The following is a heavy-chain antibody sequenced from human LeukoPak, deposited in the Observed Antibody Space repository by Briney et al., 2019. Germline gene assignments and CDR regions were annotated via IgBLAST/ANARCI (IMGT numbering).Heavy chain of an antibody. D-gene: IGHD1-26*01. CDR3: ARKLGKWERLSPFDY. CDR1: GGSISSGSYY. Sequence: SQTLSLTCTVSGGSISSGSYYWSWIRQPAGKGLEWIGRIYTSGSTNYNPSLKSRVTISVDTSKNQSSLKLSSVTAADTAVYYCARKLGKWERLSPFDYWGQGTLVTVSS. V-gene: IGHV4-61*02. J-gene: IGHJ4*02. CDR2: IYTSGST.